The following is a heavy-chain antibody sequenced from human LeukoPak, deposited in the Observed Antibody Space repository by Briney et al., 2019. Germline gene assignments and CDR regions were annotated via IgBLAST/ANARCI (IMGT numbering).Heavy chain of an antibody. J-gene: IGHJ3*02. Sequence: PSETLSLTCTVSGGSISSSSYYWGWIRQPPGKGLEWIGSIYYSGSTYYNPSLKSRVTISVDTSKNQFSLKLSSVTAADTAVYYCARVAGSGGYSHPKDAFDIWGQGTMVTVSS. CDR3: ARVAGSGGYSHPKDAFDI. D-gene: IGHD3-10*01. CDR2: IYYSGST. V-gene: IGHV4-39*07. CDR1: GGSISSSSYY.